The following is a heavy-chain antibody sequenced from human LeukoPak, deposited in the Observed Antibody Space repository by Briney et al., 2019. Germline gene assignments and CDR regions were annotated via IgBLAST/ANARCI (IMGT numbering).Heavy chain of an antibody. CDR3: AKRSYNRHFDY. V-gene: IGHV3-23*01. Sequence: GGSLRLSCAASGFTFNSYAMSWVRQAPGKGLKWVSTVSDSGGSTHYADSVKGRFTISRDNSKKTLYLQMNSLRVEDTGIYYCAKRSYNRHFDYWGQGTLVTVSS. D-gene: IGHD5-24*01. CDR1: GFTFNSYA. CDR2: VSDSGGST. J-gene: IGHJ4*02.